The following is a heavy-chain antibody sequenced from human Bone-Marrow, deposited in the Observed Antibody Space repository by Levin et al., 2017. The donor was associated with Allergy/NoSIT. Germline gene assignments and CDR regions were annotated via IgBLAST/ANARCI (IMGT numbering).Heavy chain of an antibody. CDR1: GFSLRTSGVG. V-gene: IGHV2-5*02. Sequence: SGPTLVKPTQTLTLTCTFSGFSLRTSGVGVAWIRQPPGKALEWLALIYWDDDKRYSPSLKSRLTITKDTSKNQVVLTMTNMDPVDTATYYCAHRLSYYYGSSGYSVFDYWGQGTLVTVSS. D-gene: IGHD3-22*01. CDR2: IYWDDDK. CDR3: AHRLSYYYGSSGYSVFDY. J-gene: IGHJ4*02.